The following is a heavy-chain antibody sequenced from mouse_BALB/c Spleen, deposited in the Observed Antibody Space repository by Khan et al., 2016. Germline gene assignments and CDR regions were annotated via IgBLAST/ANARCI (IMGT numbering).Heavy chain of an antibody. CDR3: ARTARIKY. J-gene: IGHJ2*01. CDR2: ISYSGST. V-gene: IGHV3-2*02. D-gene: IGHD1-2*01. Sequence: EVQLQESGPGLVKPSQSLSLTCTVTGYSITSGYGWNWIRQFPGNKLEWMGYISYSGSTNYNPSLKSRISITRDTPKNQFFLQLNSVTTEDTATXYCARTARIKYWGQGTTLTVSS. CDR1: GYSITSGYG.